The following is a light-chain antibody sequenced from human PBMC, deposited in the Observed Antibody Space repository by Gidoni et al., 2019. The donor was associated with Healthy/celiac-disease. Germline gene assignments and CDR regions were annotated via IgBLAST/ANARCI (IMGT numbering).Light chain of an antibody. Sequence: DIQITQSPSSLSASVGDRVTITCRASQSISSYLNWYQQKPGKAPKLLIYAASSLQSGVPSRFSGSGSGTDFTLTISSLQPEDCATYYCQQSYSTSYTFXQXTKLXIK. CDR3: QQSYSTSYT. CDR2: AAS. J-gene: IGKJ2*01. V-gene: IGKV1-39*01. CDR1: QSISSY.